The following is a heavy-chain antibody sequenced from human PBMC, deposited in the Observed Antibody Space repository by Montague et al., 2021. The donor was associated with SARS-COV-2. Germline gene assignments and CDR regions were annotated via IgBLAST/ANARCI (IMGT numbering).Heavy chain of an antibody. CDR2: INHSGST. D-gene: IGHD2-2*01. Sequence: SETLSLTCAVYGGSFSGYYWSWIRQPPGKGLEWIGEINHSGSTXXXSSXXXRVTISVDTSKNQFSLKLSSATAADTAVYYCARARQDVVVPALGIGAYYYYYYMDVWGKGTTVTVSS. CDR3: ARARQDVVVPALGIGAYYYYYYMDV. CDR1: GGSFSGYY. V-gene: IGHV4-34*01. J-gene: IGHJ6*03.